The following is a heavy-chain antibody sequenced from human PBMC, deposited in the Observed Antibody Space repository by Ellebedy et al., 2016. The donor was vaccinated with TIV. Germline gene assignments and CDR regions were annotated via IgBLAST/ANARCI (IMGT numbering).Heavy chain of an antibody. D-gene: IGHD3-16*01. J-gene: IGHJ6*03. CDR2: LGYTNYVGST. Sequence: MPSETLSLTCTVSGDSVSSSNYHWSWIRQPPGKGLEWIGYLGYTNYVGSTSYNPSLKSRVTISVDPSKNQFSLRLSSVTAADTAVFYCAKAGGVGDYYYMDVWGKGTTVTVSS. CDR3: AKAGGVGDYYYMDV. CDR1: GDSVSSSNYH. V-gene: IGHV4-61*01.